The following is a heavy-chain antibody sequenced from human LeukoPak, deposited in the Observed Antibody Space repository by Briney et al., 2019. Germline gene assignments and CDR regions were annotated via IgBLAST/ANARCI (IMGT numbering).Heavy chain of an antibody. D-gene: IGHD5-12*01. J-gene: IGHJ4*02. V-gene: IGHV4-4*09. CDR1: GGSISSYY. CDR3: ARQGGYASPFDY. CDR2: IYTSGST. Sequence: SETLSLTCTVSGGSISSYYWSWIRQPPGKGLEWIGYIYTSGSTNYNPSLKSRVTISVDTSNNQFSLKLSSVTAADTAVYYCARQGGYASPFDYWGQGTLVTVSS.